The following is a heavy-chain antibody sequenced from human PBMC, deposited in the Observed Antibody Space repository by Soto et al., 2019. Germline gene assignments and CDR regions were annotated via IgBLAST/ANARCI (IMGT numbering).Heavy chain of an antibody. CDR2: ISGSGGST. J-gene: IGHJ4*02. CDR3: AKEVSLGSTVDLGY. Sequence: GSLRLSCAASGFTFTIFAMSWVRQSPGKGLEWVSTISGSGGSTYYADAVKGRFTISRDNSMGTLYLQMRSLRVEDTAIYYCAKEVSLGSTVDLGYWGQGTLVTVSS. D-gene: IGHD7-27*01. V-gene: IGHV3-23*01. CDR1: GFTFTIFA.